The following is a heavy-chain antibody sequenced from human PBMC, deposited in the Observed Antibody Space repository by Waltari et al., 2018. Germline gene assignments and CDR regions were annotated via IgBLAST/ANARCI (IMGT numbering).Heavy chain of an antibody. CDR3: ARVDYDFWSGYYFNWFDP. V-gene: IGHV4-39*07. CDR1: GGSISSYY. J-gene: IGHJ5*02. Sequence: QVQLQESGPGLVKPSETLSLTCTVSGGSISSYYWGWIRQPPGKGLEWIGSIYYSGSTYYNPSLKSRVTISVDTSKNQFSLKLSSVTAADTAVYYCARVDYDFWSGYYFNWFDPWGQGTLVTVSS. CDR2: IYYSGST. D-gene: IGHD3-3*01.